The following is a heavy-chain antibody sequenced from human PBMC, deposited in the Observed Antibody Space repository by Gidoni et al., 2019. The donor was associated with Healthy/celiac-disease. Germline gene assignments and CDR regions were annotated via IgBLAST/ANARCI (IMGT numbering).Heavy chain of an antibody. CDR1: GFTSSSHW. CDR3: ARDLGAYYYDSSGYYFDY. Sequence: EVQLVESGGGLVQPGGSLRLSCAASGFTSSSHWISWVRPDPGKGLEWVANIKQDGSEKYYVDSVKGRFTISRDNAKNSLYLQMNRLRAEDTAVYYCARDLGAYYYDSSGYYFDYWGQGTLVTVSS. V-gene: IGHV3-7*01. D-gene: IGHD3-22*01. J-gene: IGHJ4*02. CDR2: IKQDGSEK.